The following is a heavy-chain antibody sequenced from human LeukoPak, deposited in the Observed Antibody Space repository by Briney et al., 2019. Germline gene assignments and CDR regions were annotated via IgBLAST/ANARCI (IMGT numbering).Heavy chain of an antibody. CDR2: IKSKNDGGTI. J-gene: IGHJ5*02. CDR3: TSTMAEGGALGWFDP. Sequence: PSETLSLTCAVSGYSISSGYYWGWIRQPPGKGLEWIGSIKSKNDGGTIDCAAPVKGRITISRDDSKNTVYLQMSGLKTEDTAVYYCTSTMAEGGALGWFDPWGQGTLVTVSS. V-gene: IGHV3-15*01. CDR1: GYSISSGYY. D-gene: IGHD5/OR15-5a*01.